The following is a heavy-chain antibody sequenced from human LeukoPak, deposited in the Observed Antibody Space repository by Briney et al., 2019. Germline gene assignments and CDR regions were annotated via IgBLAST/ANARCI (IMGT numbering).Heavy chain of an antibody. CDR3: ARDRARKKLLWFGELSSPFDY. Sequence: ASVKVSCKASGYTFTGYYMHWVRQAHGQGLECMGWINPNSGGTNYAQKLQGRVTMTTDTSTSTAYMELRSLRSDDTAVYYCARDRARKKLLWFGELSSPFDYWGQGTLVTVSS. D-gene: IGHD3-10*01. CDR2: INPNSGGT. CDR1: GYTFTGYY. J-gene: IGHJ4*02. V-gene: IGHV1-2*02.